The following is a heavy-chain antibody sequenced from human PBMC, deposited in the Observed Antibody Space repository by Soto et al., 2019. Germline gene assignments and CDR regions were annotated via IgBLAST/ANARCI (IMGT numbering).Heavy chain of an antibody. V-gene: IGHV1-46*01. Sequence: QGHLVQSGAEMKTPGASVEVSCKASGYRFVDYYIHWVRQAPGQGLEWMGIINPKGGDSRYAQKFQGRVTMTMDTSTSTVYMDLRSLTSEDTAIYYCARVHCGGDCRPGEWFYYYGMDVWGQGTTVTVSS. CDR2: INPKGGDS. CDR3: ARVHCGGDCRPGEWFYYYGMDV. D-gene: IGHD2-21*01. J-gene: IGHJ6*02. CDR1: GYRFVDYY.